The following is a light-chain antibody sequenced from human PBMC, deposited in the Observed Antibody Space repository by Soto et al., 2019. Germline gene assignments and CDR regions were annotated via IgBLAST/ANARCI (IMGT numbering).Light chain of an antibody. CDR2: DVS. CDR1: SSDVGGYNY. CDR3: ASHAGSSAV. V-gene: IGLV2-8*01. J-gene: IGLJ2*01. Sequence: QSALTQPPSASGSPGQSVTISCTGTSSDVGGYNYVSWYQQHPGKAPKVIIYDVSKRPSGVPDRFSGSKSGNTASLTVSGIQNEDEDDYYCASHAGSSAVFGGGTKLTVL.